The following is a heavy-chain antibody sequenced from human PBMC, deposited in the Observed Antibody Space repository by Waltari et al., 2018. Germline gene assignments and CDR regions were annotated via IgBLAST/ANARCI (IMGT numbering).Heavy chain of an antibody. Sequence: EVQLVESGGRLIQPGGSLRLSCAASGFTVSSNYMSWVRQAPGKGLEWVSGIYGGYSTYYADSVKGRFTISRDNSKNTLYLQMNSLRAEDTAVYYCARAQWEQWGGAFDIWGQGTMVTVSS. CDR2: IYGGYST. CDR3: ARAQWEQWGGAFDI. D-gene: IGHD1-26*01. J-gene: IGHJ3*02. V-gene: IGHV3-53*01. CDR1: GFTVSSNY.